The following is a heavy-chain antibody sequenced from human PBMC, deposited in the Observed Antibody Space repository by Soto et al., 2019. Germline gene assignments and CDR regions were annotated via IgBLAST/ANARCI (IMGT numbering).Heavy chain of an antibody. D-gene: IGHD3-10*01. CDR2: IYYSGST. CDR3: ARAYYYGSGYYYYYGMDV. CDR1: GGSVSSGSYY. Sequence: PSETLSLTCTVSGGSVSSGSYYWSWIRHPPGKGLEWIGYIYYSGSTNYNPSLKSRVTISVDTSKNQFSLKLSSVTAADTAVYYCARAYYYGSGYYYYYGMDVWGQGTTVTVSS. V-gene: IGHV4-61*01. J-gene: IGHJ6*01.